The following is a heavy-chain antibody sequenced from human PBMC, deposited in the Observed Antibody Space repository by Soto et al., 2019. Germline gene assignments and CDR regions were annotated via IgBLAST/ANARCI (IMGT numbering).Heavy chain of an antibody. CDR1: GYSFTSYW. J-gene: IGHJ6*02. D-gene: IGHD3-10*01. V-gene: IGHV5-51*01. Sequence: PGESLKISCKGSGYSFTSYWIGWVRQMPGKGLEWMGIIYPGDSDTRYSPSFQGQVTISADKSISTAYLQWSSLKASDTAMYYCARQTPGPGEPAARYYGMDVWGQGTTVTVSS. CDR3: ARQTPGPGEPAARYYGMDV. CDR2: IYPGDSDT.